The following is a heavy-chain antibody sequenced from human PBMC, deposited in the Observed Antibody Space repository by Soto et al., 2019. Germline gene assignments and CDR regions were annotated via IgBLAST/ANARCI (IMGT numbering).Heavy chain of an antibody. CDR2: VDPNGGGS. CDR3: ATWVDYGDFEGFDF. V-gene: IGHV1-2*04. D-gene: IGHD4-17*01. Sequence: ASVKVSCKTSGYSFTDYKLHWVRQVPGQGLEWMGWVDPNGGGSNSAQKFQGSVTMTWDTSITTAYLDLTRLTTNDTATYFCATWVDYGDFEGFDFWG. CDR1: GYSFTDYK. J-gene: IGHJ4*01.